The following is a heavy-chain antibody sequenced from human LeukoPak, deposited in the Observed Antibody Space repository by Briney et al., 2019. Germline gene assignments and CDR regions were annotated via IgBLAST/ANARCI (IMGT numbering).Heavy chain of an antibody. J-gene: IGHJ4*02. CDR3: AKDLSSGWSFDS. V-gene: IGHV3-30*02. CDR1: GFTFSSYA. D-gene: IGHD6-19*01. Sequence: PGGSLRLSCAASGFTFSSYAMSWVRQAPGKGLEWVTFIWYDGSEKYYADSVRGRFTISRDNSKNTVNLQMNSLRTEDTALYYCAKDLSSGWSFDSWGQGTLVTVSS. CDR2: IWYDGSEK.